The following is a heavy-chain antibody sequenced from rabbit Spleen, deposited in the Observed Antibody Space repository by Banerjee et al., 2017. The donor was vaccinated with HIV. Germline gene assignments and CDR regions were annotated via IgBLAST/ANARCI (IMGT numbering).Heavy chain of an antibody. J-gene: IGHJ6*01. CDR2: INTGSGST. D-gene: IGHD8-1*01. CDR1: GFSFSNKYY. Sequence: QSLEESGGDLVQPGASLTLTCTASGFSFSNKYYMCWVRQAPGKGLEWIGYINTGSGSTDYANWAKGRFTISKTSSTTVTLQMTSLTVADTATYFCARDTGSSFSSYGMDLWGQGTLVTVS. V-gene: IGHV1S40*01. CDR3: ARDTGSSFSSYGMDL.